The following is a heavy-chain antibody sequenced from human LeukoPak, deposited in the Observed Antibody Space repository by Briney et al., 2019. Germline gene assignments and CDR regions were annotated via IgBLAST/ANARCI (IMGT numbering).Heavy chain of an antibody. V-gene: IGHV3-48*04. J-gene: IGHJ4*02. D-gene: IGHD5-18*01. CDR1: GFTLSSHW. CDR2: ISSSSSTI. Sequence: GGSLRLSCAASGFTLSSHWMTWVRHAPGKGLEWVSYISSSSSTIYYADSVRGRFTISRDNAKNSLYLQMNSLRGGDTAVYYCARDVGSSYGVFGYWGQGTLVTVSS. CDR3: ARDVGSSYGVFGY.